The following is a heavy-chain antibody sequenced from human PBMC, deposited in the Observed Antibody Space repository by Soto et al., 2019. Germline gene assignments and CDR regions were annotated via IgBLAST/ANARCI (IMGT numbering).Heavy chain of an antibody. CDR1: GFAFTTYA. V-gene: IGHV3-23*01. CDR3: ARGGPRDGYRDLDY. D-gene: IGHD5-18*01. J-gene: IGHJ4*02. Sequence: EVQLLESGGDLVQPGGSLRLSCAASGFAFTTYAMTWVRQSPGKGLEWDSCITNSGGSTYFADSVKGRFTISRDNSKSTLYLQMSSLSAEDTAVYYCARGGPRDGYRDLDYWGPGTQVTVSS. CDR2: ITNSGGST.